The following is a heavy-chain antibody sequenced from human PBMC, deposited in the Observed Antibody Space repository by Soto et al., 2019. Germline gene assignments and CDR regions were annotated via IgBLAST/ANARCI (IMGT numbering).Heavy chain of an antibody. CDR2: INAGNGST. Sequence: ASVKVSCKASGYTFTSYAMHWVRQAPGQRLEWMGWINAGNGSTKYSQKFQGRVTITRDTSASTAYMELSSLRSEDTAVYYCARGAYDSSGYRRYYFDYWGQGTLVTVSS. CDR1: GYTFTSYA. J-gene: IGHJ4*02. D-gene: IGHD3-22*01. V-gene: IGHV1-3*01. CDR3: ARGAYDSSGYRRYYFDY.